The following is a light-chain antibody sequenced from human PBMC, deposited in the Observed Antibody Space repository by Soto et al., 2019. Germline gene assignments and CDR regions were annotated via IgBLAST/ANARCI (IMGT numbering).Light chain of an antibody. CDR2: GAS. Sequence: EIVLTQSPGTLSLSPGETATLSCRASQTIGNIFLFWYQQKPGQAPRLLIYGASSRATGIPDRFSGSVSGTDFTLTINRLEPEDFAVYYCHQYSSAPYTFGQGTNLEIK. V-gene: IGKV3-20*01. CDR3: HQYSSAPYT. CDR1: QTIGNIF. J-gene: IGKJ2*01.